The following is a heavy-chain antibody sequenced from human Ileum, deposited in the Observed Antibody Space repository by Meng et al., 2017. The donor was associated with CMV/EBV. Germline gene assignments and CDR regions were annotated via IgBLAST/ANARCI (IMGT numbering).Heavy chain of an antibody. CDR3: ARDGNWRGAAFDI. D-gene: IGHD1-1*01. V-gene: IGHV3-11*01. CDR1: GFTFSDYF. J-gene: IGHJ3*02. Sequence: GESLKISCAASGFTFSDYFMAWIRQAPGRGLEWVSYISGGGSTTYYADSVQGRFTISRDNGKNLLYLEMSSLRTEDTAVYFCARDGNWRGAAFDIWGQGTVVTVSS. CDR2: ISGGGSTT.